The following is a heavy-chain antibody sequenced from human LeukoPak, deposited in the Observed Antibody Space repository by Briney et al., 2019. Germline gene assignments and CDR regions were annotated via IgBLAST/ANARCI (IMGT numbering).Heavy chain of an antibody. V-gene: IGHV3-30-3*01. J-gene: IGHJ4*02. CDR1: RFTFSSYA. D-gene: IGHD6-25*01. CDR2: ISYDGSDK. CDR3: AREAEAFDY. Sequence: GGSLRLSCAVSRFTFSSYAMHWVRQAPGKGLEWVALISYDGSDKYYADSVKGRFTISRDNPKNTLYLQMNSLRAEDTAVYYCAREAEAFDYWGQGTLVTVSS.